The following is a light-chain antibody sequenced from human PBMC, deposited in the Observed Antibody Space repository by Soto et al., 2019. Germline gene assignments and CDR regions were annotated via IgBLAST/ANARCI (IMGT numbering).Light chain of an antibody. CDR1: QSVSSY. J-gene: IGKJ1*01. CDR2: GAS. CDR3: QQYGSPPQT. Sequence: ESVLTRSPATLSLSPVEIATLSCRASQSVSSYLAWYQQKPGQAPRLLIYGASSRATGIPDRISGSGSGTDFTLTISRLEPEDFAVYYCQQYGSPPQTFGQGTKVDI. V-gene: IGKV3-20*01.